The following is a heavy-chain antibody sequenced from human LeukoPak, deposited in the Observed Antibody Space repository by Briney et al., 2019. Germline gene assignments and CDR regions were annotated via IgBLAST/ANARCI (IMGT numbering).Heavy chain of an antibody. Sequence: GRSLRLSCAASGFTFSSYGMHWVRQAPGKGLEWVAVIWYDGSNKYYADSVKGRFTISRDNSKNTLYLQMNSLRAEDTAVYYCARGAASGAEYFQHWGQGTLVTVSS. CDR2: IWYDGSNK. V-gene: IGHV3-33*08. CDR1: GFTFSSYG. J-gene: IGHJ1*01. CDR3: ARGAASGAEYFQH. D-gene: IGHD1-1*01.